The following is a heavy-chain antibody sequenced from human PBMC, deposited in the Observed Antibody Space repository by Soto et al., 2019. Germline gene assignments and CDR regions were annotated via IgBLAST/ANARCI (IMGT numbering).Heavy chain of an antibody. CDR2: INAGNGNT. CDR3: ARDRGGYSSYYYYYMDV. Sequence: ASVKVSCKASGYTFTSYAMHWVRQAPGQRLKWMGWINAGNGNTKYSQKFQGRVTITRDTSASTAYMELSSLRSEDTAVYYCARDRGGYSSYYYYYMDVWGKGTTVTVSS. J-gene: IGHJ6*03. CDR1: GYTFTSYA. D-gene: IGHD5-12*01. V-gene: IGHV1-3*01.